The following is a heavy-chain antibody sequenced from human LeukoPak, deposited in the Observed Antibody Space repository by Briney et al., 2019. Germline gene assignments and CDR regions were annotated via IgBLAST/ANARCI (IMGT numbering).Heavy chain of an antibody. CDR1: GGSISSSNW. D-gene: IGHD3-22*01. J-gene: IGHJ6*02. V-gene: IGHV4-4*02. CDR2: IYHSGST. CDR3: ARGVVIPRIYYGMDV. Sequence: SGTLSLTCAVSGGSISSSNWWSWVRQPPGKGLEWIGEIYHSGSTNYTPSLKSRVTISVDKSKNQFSLKLSSVTAADTAVYYCARGVVIPRIYYGMDVWGQGTTVTVSS.